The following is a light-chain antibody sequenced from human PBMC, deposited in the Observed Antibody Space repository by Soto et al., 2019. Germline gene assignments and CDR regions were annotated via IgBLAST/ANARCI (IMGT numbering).Light chain of an antibody. V-gene: IGKV3-20*01. CDR1: QTFTNNY. CDR3: QQYGRSSYT. J-gene: IGKJ2*01. CDR2: GAS. Sequence: EIVLTQSPGTLSLSPGERAILSCRAIQTFTNNYLAWYQQKPGQAPRLLICGASSRATGIPDRFSGSGSGTDFTMIISGLEPEVSAVYYCQQYGRSSYTFGLGTKLEIK.